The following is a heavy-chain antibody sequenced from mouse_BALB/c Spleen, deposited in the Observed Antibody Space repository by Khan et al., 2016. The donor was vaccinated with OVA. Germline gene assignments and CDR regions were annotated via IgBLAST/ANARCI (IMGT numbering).Heavy chain of an antibody. V-gene: IGHV1S81*02. CDR1: GYTFTSYY. CDR2: INPSNGGA. J-gene: IGHJ3*01. Sequence: QVQLQQSGAELVKPGASVRLSCKASGYTFTSYYLYWVKQSPGQGLEWIGVINPSNGGANFNEKFKSKATLTVDTSSTPPFIQRNSLTSEDSAVYYCTRSGYGSFAYWGQGTLVTVSA. CDR3: TRSGYGSFAY. D-gene: IGHD2-2*01.